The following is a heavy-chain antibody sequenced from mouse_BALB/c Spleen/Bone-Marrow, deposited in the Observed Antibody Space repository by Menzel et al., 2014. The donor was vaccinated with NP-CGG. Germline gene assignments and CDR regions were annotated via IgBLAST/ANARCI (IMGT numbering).Heavy chain of an antibody. Sequence: EVMLVESGGGLVKSGGSLKLSCAASGFTFCSYAMSWVRQTPEKRLEWVATISSGGSYTYYLDSVMGRFTISRDNAKNTLYLQISSLRSEDTAMYYCARHGIARLLDYWGQGATLTVSS. CDR3: ARHGIARLLDY. CDR2: ISSGGSYT. D-gene: IGHD2-13*01. V-gene: IGHV5-9-1*01. CDR1: GFTFCSYA. J-gene: IGHJ2*01.